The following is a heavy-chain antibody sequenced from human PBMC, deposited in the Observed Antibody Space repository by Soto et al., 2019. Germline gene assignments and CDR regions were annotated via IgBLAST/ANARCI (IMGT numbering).Heavy chain of an antibody. J-gene: IGHJ5*02. CDR2: IYYSGST. CDR3: ARXTVYCSSTSCYPGWFDP. CDR1: GGSISSSSYY. V-gene: IGHV4-39*01. D-gene: IGHD2-2*01. Sequence: PSETLSLTCTVSGGSISSSSYYWGWIRQPPGKGLEWIGSIYYSGSTYYNPSLKSRVTISVDTSKNQFSLKLSSVTAADTAVYYCARXTVYCSSTSCYPGWFDPWGQGTLVTVSS.